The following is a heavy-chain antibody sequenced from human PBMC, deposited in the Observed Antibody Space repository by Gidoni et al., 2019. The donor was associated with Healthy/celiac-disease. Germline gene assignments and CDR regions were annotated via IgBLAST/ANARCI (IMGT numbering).Heavy chain of an antibody. V-gene: IGHV1-69*01. CDR2: IIPIFGTA. CDR1: GGTFSSYA. CDR3: ARAPILEWLLGYYYYYMDV. Sequence: QVQLVQSGAEVKKPGSSVKVSCKASGGTFSSYAISWVRQAPGQGLEWMGGIIPIFGTANYAQKFQGRVTITADESTSTAYMELSSLRSEDTAVYYCARAPILEWLLGYYYYYMDVWGKGTTVTVSS. J-gene: IGHJ6*03. D-gene: IGHD3-3*01.